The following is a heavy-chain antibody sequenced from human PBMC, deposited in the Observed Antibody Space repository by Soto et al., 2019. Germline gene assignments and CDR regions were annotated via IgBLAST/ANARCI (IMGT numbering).Heavy chain of an antibody. V-gene: IGHV4-39*01. CDR3: ARTDYYRSGTYFALFDP. CDR2: IYYSGST. CDR1: GCSISSSSFH. D-gene: IGHD3-10*01. Sequence: PSETLSLTCTVSGCSISSSSFHWGWIRQPPGKGLEWIGSIYYSGSTYYNPSLKSRVTISVDTPKNQFSLKLSSVTAADTAVYFCARTDYYRSGTYFALFDPWGQGSLVTVSS. J-gene: IGHJ5*02.